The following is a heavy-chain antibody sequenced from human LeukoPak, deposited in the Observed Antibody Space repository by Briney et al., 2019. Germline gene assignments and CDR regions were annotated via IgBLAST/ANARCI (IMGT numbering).Heavy chain of an antibody. CDR3: AKDPQDFYGSSGYRPERY. V-gene: IGHV3-30*18. CDR1: GFNFRSYG. Sequence: GGSLRLSCAASGFNFRSYGMQWVRQAPGKGLEWVTLISYDGTDKYYAASVRGRFTISRDNSKNTLYLQMNSLRPEDAGVYYCAKDPQDFYGSSGYRPERYWGQGTLVTVSS. J-gene: IGHJ4*02. D-gene: IGHD3-22*01. CDR2: ISYDGTDK.